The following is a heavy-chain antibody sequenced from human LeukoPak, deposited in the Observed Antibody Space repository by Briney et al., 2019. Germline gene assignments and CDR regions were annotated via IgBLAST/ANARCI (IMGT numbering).Heavy chain of an antibody. D-gene: IGHD2-8*01. CDR2: IHYTGST. Sequence: SSETLSLTCSVSSGSISYYYWNWIRQPPGKGLEWIGYIHYTGSTNYNPSLKSRVTISVDTSKNQFSLKLSSVTAADTAVYYCATYTNRLHYWGQGTLVTVSS. V-gene: IGHV4-59*01. J-gene: IGHJ4*02. CDR3: ATYTNRLHY. CDR1: SGSISYYY.